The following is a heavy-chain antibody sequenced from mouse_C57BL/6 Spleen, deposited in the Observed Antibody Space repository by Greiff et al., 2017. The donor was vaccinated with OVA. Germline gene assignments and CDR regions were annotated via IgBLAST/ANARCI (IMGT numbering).Heavy chain of an antibody. CDR2: ILPGSGST. V-gene: IGHV1-9*01. D-gene: IGHD1-1*01. J-gene: IGHJ1*03. Sequence: QVQLKQSGAELMKPGASVKLSCKATGYTFTGYWIEWVKQRPGHGLEWIGEILPGSGSTNYNEKFKGKATFTADTSSNTAYMQLSSLTTEDSAIYYCARLITTVVATDYWYFDVWGTGTTVTVSS. CDR3: ARLITTVVATDYWYFDV. CDR1: GYTFTGYW.